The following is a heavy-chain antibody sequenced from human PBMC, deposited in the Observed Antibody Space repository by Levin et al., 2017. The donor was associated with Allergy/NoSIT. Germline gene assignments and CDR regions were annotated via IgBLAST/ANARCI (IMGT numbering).Heavy chain of an antibody. CDR1: GFSLSTSGVG. Sequence: SGPTLVKPTQTLTLTCTFSGFSLSTSGVGVGWIRQPPGKALEWLALIYWDDDKRYSPSLKSRLTITKDTSKNQVVLTMTNMDPVDTATYYCARLWFGELLGAFDIWGQGTMVTVSS. J-gene: IGHJ3*02. CDR3: ARLWFGELLGAFDI. V-gene: IGHV2-5*02. D-gene: IGHD3-10*01. CDR2: IYWDDDK.